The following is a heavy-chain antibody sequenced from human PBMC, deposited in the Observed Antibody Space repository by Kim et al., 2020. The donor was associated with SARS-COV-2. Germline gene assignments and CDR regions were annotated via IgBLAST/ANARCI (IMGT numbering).Heavy chain of an antibody. D-gene: IGHD5-18*01. CDR3: AKVSGQLWLYDAVDI. J-gene: IGHJ3*02. V-gene: IGHV3-43*01. Sequence: DSVKGRFAISRDNSKNSLYLQMNSLRTEDAALYYCAKVSGQLWLYDAVDIWGQGTMVTVSS.